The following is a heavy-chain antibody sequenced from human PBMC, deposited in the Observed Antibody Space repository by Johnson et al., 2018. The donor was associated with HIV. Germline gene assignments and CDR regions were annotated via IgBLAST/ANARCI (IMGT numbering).Heavy chain of an antibody. V-gene: IGHV3-7*03. CDR2: IKQDGSEK. D-gene: IGHD4/OR15-4a*01. CDR1: GFTFSSYW. J-gene: IGHJ3*01. Sequence: VQLVESGGGLVQPRGSLRLSCAASGFTFSSYWLSWVRQAPGKGLEWVANIKQDGSEKYCVDSVKGRFTISRDNAKNSLYLQMNSLKTEDTAVYYCARRGDFGAYYPFDFWGQGTMVTVSS. CDR3: ARRGDFGAYYPFDF.